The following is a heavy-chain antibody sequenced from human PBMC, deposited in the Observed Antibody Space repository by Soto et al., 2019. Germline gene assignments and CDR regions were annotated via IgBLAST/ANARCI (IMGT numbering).Heavy chain of an antibody. D-gene: IGHD1-26*01. CDR3: ARDMGPSGAYGY. V-gene: IGHV3-23*01. Sequence: EVQLLESGGGLVQPGGSLRLSCAASGFTFTNYAMTWVRQAPGKGLEWVSISSGSGSGGSTNYADSVKGRFTISRDNSKNTLYLQMNSLRVEDTAVYYCARDMGPSGAYGYWGQGTLVTVSS. J-gene: IGHJ4*02. CDR1: GFTFTNYA. CDR2: SSGSGSGGST.